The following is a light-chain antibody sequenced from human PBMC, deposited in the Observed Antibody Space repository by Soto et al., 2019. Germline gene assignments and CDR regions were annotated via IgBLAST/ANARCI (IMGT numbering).Light chain of an antibody. Sequence: EIVMTQSPATLSVSPGERATLSCRASQSVSSNLAWYQQKPGQATRLLIYGASTRATGIPARFSGSGSGTEFTRTISSLQSEDFAVYYCQQYNNWPPCTFGQGTKLEIK. CDR2: GAS. CDR3: QQYNNWPPCT. V-gene: IGKV3-15*01. J-gene: IGKJ2*02. CDR1: QSVSSN.